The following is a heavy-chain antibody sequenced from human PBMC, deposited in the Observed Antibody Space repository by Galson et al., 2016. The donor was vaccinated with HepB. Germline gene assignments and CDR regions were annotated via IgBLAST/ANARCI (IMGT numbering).Heavy chain of an antibody. D-gene: IGHD5-18*01. J-gene: IGHJ4*02. V-gene: IGHV3-23*01. CDR1: GFTFSSYA. CDR3: ATPRGYSYGYWDDTTTDY. CDR2: ISGSGGNT. Sequence: GSLRLSCAASGFTFSSYAMSWVRQAPGKGLEWVSAISGSGGNTYYADSVRGRFAISRDNSKNTLYLQMNSLRAEDTAVYYCATPRGYSYGYWDDTTTDYWGQGTLVTVSS.